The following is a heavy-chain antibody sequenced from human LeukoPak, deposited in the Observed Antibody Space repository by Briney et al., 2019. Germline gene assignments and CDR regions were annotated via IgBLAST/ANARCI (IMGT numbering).Heavy chain of an antibody. D-gene: IGHD2-15*01. CDR2: IIPILGIA. V-gene: IGHV1-69*04. CDR3: ARDDSYCSGGSCHDY. Sequence: SVKVSCKASGGTFSSYAISWVRQAPGQGLEWMGRIIPILGIANYAQKFQGRVTITADKSTSTAYMELSSLRSEDTAVYYCARDDSYCSGGSCHDYWGQGTLVTVSS. J-gene: IGHJ4*02. CDR1: GGTFSSYA.